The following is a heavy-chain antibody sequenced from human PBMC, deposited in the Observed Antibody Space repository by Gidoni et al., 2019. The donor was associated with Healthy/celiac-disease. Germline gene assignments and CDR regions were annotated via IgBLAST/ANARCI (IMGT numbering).Heavy chain of an antibody. V-gene: IGHV1-69*06. D-gene: IGHD6-13*01. Sequence: QVQLVQSGAEVKKPGSSVKVSCKDSGRPFSSYAISGVRQAPGQGLEWMGGIIPIFGTANYAQKFQGRVTITADKSTSTAYMELSSLRSEDTAVYYCARVIRDSSSLRAYYYYYMDVWGKGTTVTVSS. CDR3: ARVIRDSSSLRAYYYYYMDV. CDR1: GRPFSSYA. J-gene: IGHJ6*03. CDR2: IIPIFGTA.